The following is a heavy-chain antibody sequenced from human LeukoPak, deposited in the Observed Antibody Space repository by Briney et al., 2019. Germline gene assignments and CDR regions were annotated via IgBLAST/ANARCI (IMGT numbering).Heavy chain of an antibody. CDR3: ARDVEMATISFYYYYYAMDV. Sequence: GGSLRLSCAASGFTFSSYAMHWARQAPGKGLEWVAVISYDGNNKYYADSVKGRFTISRDNSKNTLYLQMNSLRAEDTAVYYCARDVEMATISFYYYYYAMDVWGQGTTVTVSS. CDR2: ISYDGNNK. D-gene: IGHD5-24*01. J-gene: IGHJ6*02. CDR1: GFTFSSYA. V-gene: IGHV3-30-3*01.